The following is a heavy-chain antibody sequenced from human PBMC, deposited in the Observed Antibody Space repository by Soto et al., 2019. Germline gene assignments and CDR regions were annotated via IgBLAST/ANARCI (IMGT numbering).Heavy chain of an antibody. CDR1: GFSLSSPAVG. J-gene: IGHJ4*02. V-gene: IGHV2-5*02. D-gene: IGHD6-19*01. Sequence: QITLKESGPTLVKPTQTLTLTCTFSGFSLSSPAVGVNWIRQPPGKALEWLALIYWDDDKQYSPSLRSRLTSTKDTSKNQVVFTMTNVAPGDTATYYCSHGSGWLSDYWGQGTLVTVSS. CDR3: SHGSGWLSDY. CDR2: IYWDDDK.